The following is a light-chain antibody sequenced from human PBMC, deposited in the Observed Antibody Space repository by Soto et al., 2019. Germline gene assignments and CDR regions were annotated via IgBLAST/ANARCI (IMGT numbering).Light chain of an antibody. Sequence: VSPQSPGTLSLSPGQRATLSCRARQSVTTQLAWYQQKRGRAPRLIIHGASRRATGIPDRISGSGSGTDFTLTISRVEPEDVAVYYCQQYGGSTRTFGQGTKVDIK. J-gene: IGKJ1*01. CDR2: GAS. CDR1: QSVTTQ. V-gene: IGKV3-20*01. CDR3: QQYGGSTRT.